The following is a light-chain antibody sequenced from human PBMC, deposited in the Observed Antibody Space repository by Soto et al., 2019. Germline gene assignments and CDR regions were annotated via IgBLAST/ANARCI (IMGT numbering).Light chain of an antibody. CDR1: QSVTNNY. Sequence: EIVLTQSPGTLSLSPGERATLSCRASQSVTNNYLAWYQQKPGQAPRLLIYDAFTRATGIPDRFGGSGSGADFTLTISRLEPEDFAVYYCQQYGSSSFTFGPGTKVDIE. V-gene: IGKV3-20*01. CDR3: QQYGSSSFT. J-gene: IGKJ3*01. CDR2: DAF.